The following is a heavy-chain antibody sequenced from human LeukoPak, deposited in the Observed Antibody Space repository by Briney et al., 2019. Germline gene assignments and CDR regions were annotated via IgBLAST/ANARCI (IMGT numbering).Heavy chain of an antibody. J-gene: IGHJ4*02. CDR1: GFTFTNAW. D-gene: IGHD1-26*01. Sequence: PGGSLRLSCAASGFTFTNAWMTWVRQPPGKGLEWVGRFKSKADGGTTDYAAPVKGRFSISRDDSQNTLYLQMNSLKTEDTAVYYCTTTARWELLQLDYWGQGTLVTVSS. V-gene: IGHV3-15*01. CDR2: FKSKADGGTT. CDR3: TTTARWELLQLDY.